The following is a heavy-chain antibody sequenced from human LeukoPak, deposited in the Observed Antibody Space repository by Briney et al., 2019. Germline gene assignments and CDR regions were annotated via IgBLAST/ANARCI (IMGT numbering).Heavy chain of an antibody. D-gene: IGHD2-21*01. CDR2: ISGSGGST. CDR3: AKVLWRGLDY. CDR1: GFTFSNAW. J-gene: IGHJ4*02. Sequence: GGSLRPSCAASGFTFSNAWMSWVRQAPGKGLEWVSAISGSGGSTYYADSVKGRFTISRDNSKNTLYLQMNSLRAEDTAVYYCAKVLWRGLDYWGQGTLVTVSS. V-gene: IGHV3-23*01.